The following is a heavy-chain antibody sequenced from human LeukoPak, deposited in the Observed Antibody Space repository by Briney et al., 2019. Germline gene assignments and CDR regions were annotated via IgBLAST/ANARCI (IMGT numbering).Heavy chain of an antibody. CDR1: GFTFSSYE. CDR2: ISSSGSTT. Sequence: PGGSLRLSCAASGFTFSSYEMNWVRQTPGKGLEWVSYISSSGSTTYYAASVKGRFTISRDNAQNSLCLQMNSLRVEDTAVYYCASEKGRIAVAVDEWGRGTLVTVPS. J-gene: IGHJ4*02. CDR3: ASEKGRIAVAVDE. D-gene: IGHD6-19*01. V-gene: IGHV3-48*03.